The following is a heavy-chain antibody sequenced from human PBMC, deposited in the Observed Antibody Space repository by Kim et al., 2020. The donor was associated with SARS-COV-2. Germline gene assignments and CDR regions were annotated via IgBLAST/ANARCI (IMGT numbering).Heavy chain of an antibody. CDR2: IYYSGST. CDR3: ARPFVAAAGTSGMDV. V-gene: IGHV4-39*01. Sequence: SETLSLTCTVSGGSISSSSYYWGWIRQPPGKGLEWIGSIYYSGSTYYNPSLKSRVTISVDTSKNQFSLKLSSVTAADTAVYYCARPFVAAAGTSGMDVWGQGTTVTVSS. J-gene: IGHJ6*02. D-gene: IGHD6-13*01. CDR1: GGSISSSSYY.